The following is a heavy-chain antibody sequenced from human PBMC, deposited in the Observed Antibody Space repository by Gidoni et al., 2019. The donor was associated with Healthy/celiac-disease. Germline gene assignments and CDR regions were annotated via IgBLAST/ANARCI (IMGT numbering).Heavy chain of an antibody. CDR3: AKAQSNWNDQANFDY. D-gene: IGHD1-1*01. Sequence: EVQLVESGGGLVQPGRSLRLSCAASGFTFDDYAMHWVRQAPGKGLEWVSGISWNSGSIGYADSVKGRFTISRDNAKNSLYLQMNSLRAEDTALYYCAKAQSNWNDQANFDYWGQGTLVTVSS. J-gene: IGHJ4*02. CDR1: GFTFDDYA. V-gene: IGHV3-9*01. CDR2: ISWNSGSI.